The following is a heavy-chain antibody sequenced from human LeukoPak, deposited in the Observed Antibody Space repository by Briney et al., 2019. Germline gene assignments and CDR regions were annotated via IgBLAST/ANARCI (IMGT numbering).Heavy chain of an antibody. Sequence: SETLSLTCTVSGGSISSYYWSWIRQPAGKGLEWIGRIYTSGSTNYNPSLKSRVTMSVDTSKNQFSLKLSSVTAADTAVYYCARFGDTIVVVPAAMPRFRYMDVWGKGTTVTVSS. CDR3: ARFGDTIVVVPAAMPRFRYMDV. V-gene: IGHV4-4*07. D-gene: IGHD2-2*01. CDR2: IYTSGST. CDR1: GGSISSYY. J-gene: IGHJ6*03.